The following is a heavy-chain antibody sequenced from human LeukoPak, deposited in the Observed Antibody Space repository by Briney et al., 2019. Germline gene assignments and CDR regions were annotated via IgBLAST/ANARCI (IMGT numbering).Heavy chain of an antibody. CDR2: IYTSGST. CDR1: GGSISSYY. J-gene: IGHJ5*02. D-gene: IGHD3-3*01. V-gene: IGHV4-4*07. CDR3: ARDFPWYYDFWSGYQNWFDP. Sequence: PSETLSLTWTVSGGSISSYYWSWIRQPAGKGLEWIGSIYTSGSTNYNPSLKSRVTMSVDTSKNQFSLKLSSVTAADTAVYYCARDFPWYYDFWSGYQNWFDPWGQGTLVTVSS.